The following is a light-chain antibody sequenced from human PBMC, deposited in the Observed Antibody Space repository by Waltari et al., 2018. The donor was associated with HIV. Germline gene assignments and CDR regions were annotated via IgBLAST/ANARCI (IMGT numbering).Light chain of an antibody. CDR2: GAT. Sequence: EIVLTQSPGTLSLSPGERATLSCRASQSVPASTSLAWYQQRPGQAPRLLIYGATSRATGIPDRFSGSWSGTDFSLSISRLEPEDFALYYCQQYGISPWTFGQGTKVEIK. CDR1: QSVPASTS. J-gene: IGKJ1*01. V-gene: IGKV3-20*01. CDR3: QQYGISPWT.